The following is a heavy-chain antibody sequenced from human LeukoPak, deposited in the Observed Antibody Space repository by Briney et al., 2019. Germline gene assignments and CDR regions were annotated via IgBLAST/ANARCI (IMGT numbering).Heavy chain of an antibody. V-gene: IGHV1-2*02. CDR3: ARVGYCTHGVCYSMDV. CDR2: INPNSGGT. J-gene: IGHJ6*03. CDR1: GYTFTGHY. Sequence: GASVKVSCKASGYTFTGHYIHWVRHAPGQGFEWMGWINPNSGGTNYAQKFQGRVTMTRDTSISTAYMELSRLRSGDTAVYYCARVGYCTHGVCYSMDVWGKGTTVTVSS. D-gene: IGHD2-8*01.